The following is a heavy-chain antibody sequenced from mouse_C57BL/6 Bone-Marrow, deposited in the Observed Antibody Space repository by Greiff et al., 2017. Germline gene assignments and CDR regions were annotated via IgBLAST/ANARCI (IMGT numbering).Heavy chain of an antibody. J-gene: IGHJ3*01. CDR2: IDPSDSYT. CDR1: GYTFTSYW. CDR3: ARLPFYPFAY. D-gene: IGHD2-1*01. V-gene: IGHV1-50*01. Sequence: VQLQQSGAELVKPGASVKLSCKASGYTFTSYWMQWVKQRPGQGLEWIGEIDPSDSYTNYNQKFKGMATLTVDTSSSTAYMQLSSLTSEDSAVYYCARLPFYPFAYWGQGTLVTVSA.